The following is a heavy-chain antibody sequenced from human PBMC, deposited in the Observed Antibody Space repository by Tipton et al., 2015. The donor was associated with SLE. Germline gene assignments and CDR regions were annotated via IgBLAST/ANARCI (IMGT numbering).Heavy chain of an antibody. CDR3: SRGGVGGYDYFDS. CDR1: LYSIGSGFY. CDR2: MHHNGST. V-gene: IGHV4-38-2*02. Sequence: TLSLTCTVSLYSIGSGFYWDWVRQAPGKGLEWVATMHHNGSTYYNPSLRSRVAVSMDTSRNQFSLRLKSVTAADTAVYYCSRGGVGGYDYFDSWGQGALVIVSS. D-gene: IGHD5-12*01. J-gene: IGHJ4*02.